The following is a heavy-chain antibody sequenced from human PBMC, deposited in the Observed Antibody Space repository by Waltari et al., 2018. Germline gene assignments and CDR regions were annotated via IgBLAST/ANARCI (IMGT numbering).Heavy chain of an antibody. V-gene: IGHV4-39*01. CDR1: GCSISSSSYY. Sequence: QLQLQESGPGLVKPSETLSLTCTVSGCSISSSSYYWGWLRQPPGKGLEWIGSIYYSGRTYYNPSLKSRGTISVETSKNQFSLKLSSVTAADTAVYYCARNSAYSSGYQPGYFDYWGQGTLVTVSS. CDR3: ARNSAYSSGYQPGYFDY. CDR2: IYYSGRT. D-gene: IGHD6-19*01. J-gene: IGHJ4*02.